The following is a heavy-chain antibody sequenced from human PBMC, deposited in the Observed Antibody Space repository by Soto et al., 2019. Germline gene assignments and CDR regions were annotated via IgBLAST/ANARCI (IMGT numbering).Heavy chain of an antibody. CDR1: GYAFTSYA. V-gene: IGHV1-2*02. CDR3: ARDLGCSSTSCYPYGMDV. Sequence: ASVKVSCKASGYAFTSYAMHWVRQAPGQRLEWMGWINPNSGGTNYAQKFQGRVTITRDTSISTAYMELSRLRSDDTAVYYCARDLGCSSTSCYPYGMDVWGQGTTVTVSS. CDR2: INPNSGGT. D-gene: IGHD2-2*01. J-gene: IGHJ6*02.